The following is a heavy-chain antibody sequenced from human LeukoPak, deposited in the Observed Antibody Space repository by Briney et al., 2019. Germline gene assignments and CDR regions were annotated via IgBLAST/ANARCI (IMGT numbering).Heavy chain of an antibody. V-gene: IGHV3-7*03. J-gene: IGHJ4*02. CDR2: IKKDGSEK. Sequence: GGSLRLSCAASGFTFSSHRMSWVRQAPGKGLEWVANIKKDGSEKYYVDSVKGRFTISRDNAKTSLYLQMNSLRVEDTALYYCARAPPYGSGTFDYWGQGTPVTVSS. CDR1: GFTFSSHR. D-gene: IGHD2-15*01. CDR3: ARAPPYGSGTFDY.